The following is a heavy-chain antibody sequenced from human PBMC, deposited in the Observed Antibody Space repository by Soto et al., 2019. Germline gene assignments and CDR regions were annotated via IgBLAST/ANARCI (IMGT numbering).Heavy chain of an antibody. D-gene: IGHD3-3*01. V-gene: IGHV3-30-3*01. Sequence: PGGSLRLSCAASGFTFSSYAMHWVRQAPGKGLEWVAVISYDGSNKYYADSVKGRFTISRDNSKNTLYLQMNNLRAEDTAVYYCARDIYDFWSGYFGPVDYWGQGTLVTVSS. CDR1: GFTFSSYA. CDR2: ISYDGSNK. J-gene: IGHJ4*02. CDR3: ARDIYDFWSGYFGPVDY.